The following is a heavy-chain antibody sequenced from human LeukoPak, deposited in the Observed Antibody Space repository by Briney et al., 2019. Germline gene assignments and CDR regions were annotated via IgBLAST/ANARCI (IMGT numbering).Heavy chain of an antibody. J-gene: IGHJ5*02. CDR2: ISSGSSYI. CDR1: GFTFSSYS. Sequence: GGSLRLSCAASGFTFSSYSMNWVRQAPGKGLEWVSSISSGSSYIYYADSVKGRFTISRDNAKNSLYPQMNSLRAEDTAVYYCARTVYCSGGSCYSVDAIGWFDPWGQGTLVTVSS. D-gene: IGHD2-15*01. V-gene: IGHV3-21*01. CDR3: ARTVYCSGGSCYSVDAIGWFDP.